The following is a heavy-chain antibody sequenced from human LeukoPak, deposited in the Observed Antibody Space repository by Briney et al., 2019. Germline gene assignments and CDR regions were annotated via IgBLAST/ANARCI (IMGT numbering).Heavy chain of an antibody. J-gene: IGHJ4*02. CDR2: INPSGGST. D-gene: IGHD6-13*01. CDR3: AREARIAAAGPDY. V-gene: IGHV1-46*01. Sequence: ASVKVSCKASGYTFTSYYMHWVRQAPGQGLEWMGIINPSGGSTSYAQKFQGRVTMTRDTSTSTVYMELSNLRSEDTAAYYCAREARIAAAGPDYWGQGTLVTVSS. CDR1: GYTFTSYY.